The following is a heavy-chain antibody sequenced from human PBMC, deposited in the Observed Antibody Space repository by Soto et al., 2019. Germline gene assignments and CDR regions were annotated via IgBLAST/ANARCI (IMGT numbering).Heavy chain of an antibody. V-gene: IGHV4-31*03. Sequence: SETLSLTCTFSGGSISSGGYYWSWIRQHPGKGLEWIGYIYYSGSTYYNPSLKSRVTISVDTSKNQFSLKLSSVTAADTAVYYCARGTISGYCSGGSCYSRLWFDPWGQGTLVTVSS. CDR2: IYYSGST. CDR1: GGSISSGGYY. D-gene: IGHD2-15*01. CDR3: ARGTISGYCSGGSCYSRLWFDP. J-gene: IGHJ5*02.